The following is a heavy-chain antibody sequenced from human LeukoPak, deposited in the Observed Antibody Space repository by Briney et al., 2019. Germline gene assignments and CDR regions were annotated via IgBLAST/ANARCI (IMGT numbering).Heavy chain of an antibody. CDR1: GGSFSGYY. V-gene: IGHV4-34*01. J-gene: IGHJ3*02. D-gene: IGHD3-22*01. Sequence: PSETLSLTCAVYGGSFSGYYWSWIRQPPGKGLEWIGEINHSGSTNYNPSLKSRVTISVDTSKNQFSLKLSSVTAADTAVYYCARTVPRGSNKYYYDRVDAFDIWGQGTMVTVSS. CDR2: INHSGST. CDR3: ARTVPRGSNKYYYDRVDAFDI.